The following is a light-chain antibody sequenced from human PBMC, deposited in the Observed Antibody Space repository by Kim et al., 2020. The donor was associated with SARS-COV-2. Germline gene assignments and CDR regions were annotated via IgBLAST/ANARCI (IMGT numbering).Light chain of an antibody. Sequence: ASVGDRVTIACRASQSISNYLNWYQQKRGKAPKLLIYAASSLRSGVPSRFSGGGSGTDFTLTISSLQPEDYATYYCQQSYSTPITFGQGTRLEIK. CDR3: QQSYSTPIT. CDR2: AAS. CDR1: QSISNY. J-gene: IGKJ5*01. V-gene: IGKV1-39*01.